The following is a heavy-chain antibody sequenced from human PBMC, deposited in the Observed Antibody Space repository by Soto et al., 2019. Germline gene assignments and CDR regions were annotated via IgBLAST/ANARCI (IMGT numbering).Heavy chain of an antibody. J-gene: IGHJ5*02. V-gene: IGHV4-34*01. D-gene: IGHD6-6*01. CDR3: ARGRKQQLVRHRWFDP. CDR2: INHSGST. CDR1: GGSFSGYY. Sequence: SETLSLTCAVYGGSFSGYYWSWIRQPPGKGLEWIGEINHSGSTNYNPSLKSRVTISVDTSKNQFSLKLSSVTAADTAVYYCARGRKQQLVRHRWFDPWGQGTLVTVSS.